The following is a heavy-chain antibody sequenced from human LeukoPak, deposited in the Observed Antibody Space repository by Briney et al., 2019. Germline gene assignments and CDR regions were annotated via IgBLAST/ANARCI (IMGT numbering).Heavy chain of an antibody. Sequence: GASVKVSCKASGYTFGTHWMHWVRQAPGQGLEWMGIINPSGDGRLYAQKFQGRVTVTRDMSTRTVYMELSDLRPEDTAVYYCARAYCGGDCPYDYWGQGTLVTVSS. CDR3: ARAYCGGDCPYDY. J-gene: IGHJ4*02. CDR2: INPSGDGR. D-gene: IGHD2-21*02. V-gene: IGHV1-46*01. CDR1: GYTFGTHW.